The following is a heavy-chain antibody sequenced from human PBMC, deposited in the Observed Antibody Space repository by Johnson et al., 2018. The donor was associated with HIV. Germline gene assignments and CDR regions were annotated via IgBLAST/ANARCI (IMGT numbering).Heavy chain of an antibody. J-gene: IGHJ3*02. Sequence: QVQLVESGGGVVQPGRSLRVSCAASGFTFSSYAMHWVRQAPGKGLEWVAVIYSGGSTYYADSVKGRFSISRDNSNNTLFLQMNRLKSEDTAVYYCARSSTWQLVPGFDIWGQGTMVTVSS. D-gene: IGHD6-13*01. CDR1: GFTFSSYA. CDR3: ARSSTWQLVPGFDI. V-gene: IGHV3-NL1*01. CDR2: IYSGGST.